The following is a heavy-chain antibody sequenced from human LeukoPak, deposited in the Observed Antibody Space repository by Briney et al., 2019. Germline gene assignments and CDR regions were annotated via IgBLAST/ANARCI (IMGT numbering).Heavy chain of an antibody. J-gene: IGHJ3*02. CDR1: GFTFSSYA. D-gene: IGHD6-13*01. V-gene: IGHV3-30*04. CDR2: VSYDGSIK. CDR3: AKDFSSSSRRGDAFDI. Sequence: GGSLRLSCAASGFTFSSYAMHWVRQAPGKGLEWVAVVSYDGSIKYYADSVKGRFTISRDNSKNTLYLQMNSLRAEDTAVYYCAKDFSSSSRRGDAFDIWGQGTMVTVSS.